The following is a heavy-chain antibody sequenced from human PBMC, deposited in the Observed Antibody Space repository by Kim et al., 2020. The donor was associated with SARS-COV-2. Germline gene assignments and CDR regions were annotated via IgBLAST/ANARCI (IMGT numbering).Heavy chain of an antibody. J-gene: IGHJ4*02. CDR3: ARAGIQLWYAPDY. D-gene: IGHD5-18*01. CDR1: GFTFSSYE. V-gene: IGHV3-48*03. CDR2: ISSSGSTI. Sequence: GGSLRLSCAASGFTFSSYEMNWVRQAPGKGLEWVSYISSSGSTIYYADSVKGRFTISRDNAKNSLYLQMNSLRAEDTAVYYCARAGIQLWYAPDYWGQGTLVTVSS.